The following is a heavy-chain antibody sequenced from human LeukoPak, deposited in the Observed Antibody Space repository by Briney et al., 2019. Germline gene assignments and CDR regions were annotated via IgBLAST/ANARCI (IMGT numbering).Heavy chain of an antibody. V-gene: IGHV3-30-3*01. D-gene: IGHD4-17*01. CDR2: ISYDGSNK. Sequence: GGSLRLSCAASGFTFSSYATHWVRQAPGKGLEWVAVISYDGSNKYYADSVKGRFTISRDNSKNTLYLQMNSLRAEDTAVYYCARDYGSFDYWGQGTLVTVSS. CDR1: GFTFSSYA. CDR3: ARDYGSFDY. J-gene: IGHJ4*02.